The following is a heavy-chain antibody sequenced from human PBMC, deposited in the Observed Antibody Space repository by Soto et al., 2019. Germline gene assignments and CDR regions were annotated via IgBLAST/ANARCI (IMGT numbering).Heavy chain of an antibody. CDR3: ARKVPGSTSRPDYWYFDL. V-gene: IGHV3-23*01. CDR1: GFTFINYA. CDR2: ISGGGDAP. J-gene: IGHJ2*01. D-gene: IGHD3-10*01. Sequence: EVQLLESGGGLVQPGGSLRLSCAGSGFTFINYAMNWVRQAPGKGLEWVPTISGGGDAPVFADCVRVRFSISRDNSKNTVTLQMNNLGVDDTAVYFCARKVPGSTSRPDYWYFDLWGRGTLVTVSS.